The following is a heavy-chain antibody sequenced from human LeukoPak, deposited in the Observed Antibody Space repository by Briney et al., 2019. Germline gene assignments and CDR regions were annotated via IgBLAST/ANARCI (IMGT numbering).Heavy chain of an antibody. CDR1: GDSVSSNGVA. Sequence: SQTLSLTCGISGDSVSSNGVAWNWIRQSPSRGLEWLGRTYYRSKWYNDYAVSVKSRITVNPDTSKNQFSLQLNSVTPEDTAVYYGARGQYSAFDIWGRGTMVTVSS. CDR2: TYYRSKWYN. CDR3: ARGQYSAFDI. V-gene: IGHV6-1*01. J-gene: IGHJ3*02. D-gene: IGHD2/OR15-2a*01.